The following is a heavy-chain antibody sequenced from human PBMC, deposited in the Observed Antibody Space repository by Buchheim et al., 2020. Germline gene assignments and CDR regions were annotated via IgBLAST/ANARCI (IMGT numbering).Heavy chain of an antibody. CDR1: GGSFSGYY. D-gene: IGHD3-22*01. V-gene: IGHV4-34*01. J-gene: IGHJ5*02. CDR2: INHSGST. CDR3: ARDYYDSSGYKKYNWFDP. Sequence: QVQLQQWGAGLLKPSETLSLTCAVYGGSFSGYYWSWIRQPPGKGLEWIGEINHSGSTNYNPSLKSRVTISVDKSKNQFSLKLSSVTAADTAVYYCARDYYDSSGYKKYNWFDPWGQGTL.